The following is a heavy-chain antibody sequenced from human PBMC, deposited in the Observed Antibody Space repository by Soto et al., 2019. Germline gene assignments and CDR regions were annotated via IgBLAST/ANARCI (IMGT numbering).Heavy chain of an antibody. CDR1: GFTFISYA. Sequence: GGSLRLSCAASGFTFISYAMHWVLQAPCKGLEWVAVISYDGSNKYYADSVKGRFTISRDNSKNTLYLQMNSLRAEDTAVYYCARDRGRGYRYGYYYGMDVWGQGTTVTVSS. D-gene: IGHD5-18*01. CDR2: ISYDGSNK. V-gene: IGHV3-30-3*01. CDR3: ARDRGRGYRYGYYYGMDV. J-gene: IGHJ6*02.